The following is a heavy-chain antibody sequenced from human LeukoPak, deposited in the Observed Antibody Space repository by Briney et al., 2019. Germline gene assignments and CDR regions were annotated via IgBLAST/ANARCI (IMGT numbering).Heavy chain of an antibody. D-gene: IGHD6-13*01. CDR1: GGSISSYY. Sequence: SETLSLTCTVSGGSISSYYWSWIRQPPGKGLEWIGYIYYSGSTNYNPSLKSRVTISVDTSKNQFSLKLSSVTAADTAVYYCARIGGGLAAAGLPLFDYWGQGTLVTVSS. CDR2: IYYSGST. V-gene: IGHV4-59*01. CDR3: ARIGGGLAAAGLPLFDY. J-gene: IGHJ4*02.